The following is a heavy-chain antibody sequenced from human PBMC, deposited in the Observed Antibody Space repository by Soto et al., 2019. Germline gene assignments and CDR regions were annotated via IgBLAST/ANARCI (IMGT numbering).Heavy chain of an antibody. Sequence: SETLSLTCTVSGGSISSGGYYWSWIRQHPGKGPEWIGYIYYSGSTYYNPSLKSRVTISVDTSKNQFSLKLSSVTAADTAVYYCARVPRGYGSGSLSDYWGQATLLTVYS. CDR2: IYYSGST. D-gene: IGHD3-10*01. CDR1: GGSISSGGYY. CDR3: ARVPRGYGSGSLSDY. J-gene: IGHJ4*02. V-gene: IGHV4-31*03.